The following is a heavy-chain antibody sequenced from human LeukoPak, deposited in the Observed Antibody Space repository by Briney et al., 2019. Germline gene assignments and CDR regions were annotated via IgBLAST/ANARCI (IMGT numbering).Heavy chain of an antibody. CDR1: GFPFSSYW. D-gene: IGHD3-3*01. V-gene: IGHV3-7*01. J-gene: IGHJ4*02. CDR2: IKQDGSEK. CDR3: AKDLDSFFGVVTFFDY. Sequence: GALGLSCAASGFPFSSYWMSWVRQAPGEGLEWVANIKQDGSEKYYVDSVKGRFTISRDNAKNSLYLQMNSLRAEDTAVYYCAKDLDSFFGVVTFFDYWGQGTLVTVSS.